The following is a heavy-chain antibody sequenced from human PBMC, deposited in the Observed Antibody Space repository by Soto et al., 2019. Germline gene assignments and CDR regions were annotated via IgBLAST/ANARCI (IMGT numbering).Heavy chain of an antibody. CDR1: GYSFTSDG. Sequence: ASLKVSCKASGYSFTSDGISWVRQAPEQGLEWMGWISAYNGKTNYAQKLQGRVTMTTDTSTSTAYMELRSLRSDDTAVYYCARLYSSAIVYYYGRDFWGKGTTVTSPQ. J-gene: IGHJ6*04. CDR2: ISAYNGKT. V-gene: IGHV1-18*04. CDR3: ARLYSSAIVYYYGRDF. D-gene: IGHD6-19*01.